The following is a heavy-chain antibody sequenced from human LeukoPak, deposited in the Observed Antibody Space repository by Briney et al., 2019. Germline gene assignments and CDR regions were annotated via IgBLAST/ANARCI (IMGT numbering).Heavy chain of an antibody. J-gene: IGHJ4*02. CDR1: GYSINSGFY. Sequence: PSETLSLTCTVSGYSINSGFYWGWIRQPPGKGLEWIGSIYHSGSTHYKSSLKSRVTISVDTSKNQLSLKLTSVAAADTAVYYCARGVGLTQGGAFDFWGQGTLVTVSS. CDR3: ARGVGLTQGGAFDF. V-gene: IGHV4-38-2*02. CDR2: IYHSGST. D-gene: IGHD3-16*01.